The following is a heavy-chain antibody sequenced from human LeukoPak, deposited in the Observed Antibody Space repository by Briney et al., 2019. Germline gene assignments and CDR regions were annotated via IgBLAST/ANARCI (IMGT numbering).Heavy chain of an antibody. V-gene: IGHV4-39*01. CDR3: ARQTGVGLFILP. CDR2: VYYSGNI. D-gene: IGHD3-3*01. J-gene: IGHJ4*02. Sequence: SETLSLTCTVSGGSISSSSYYWGWIRQPPGKGLEWIGSVYYSGNIYYNPSLKSRVTISVDTSKNQFSLKLTSVTAADTAVYYCARQTGVGLFILPGGQGTLVTVSS. CDR1: GGSISSSSYY.